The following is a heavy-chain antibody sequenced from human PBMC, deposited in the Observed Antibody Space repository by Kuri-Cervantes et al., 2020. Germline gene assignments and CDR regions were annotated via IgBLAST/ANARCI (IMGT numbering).Heavy chain of an antibody. Sequence: GESLKISCAASRFTFSSYNINWVRQAPGTGLECVGRIKSKANGGTTDYAAPVKGRFTISRDDSTNTLYLQMNSLISEDTAVYYCTTGLGGGWGQGTLVTVSS. CDR1: RFTFSSYN. J-gene: IGHJ4*02. CDR2: IKSKANGGTT. V-gene: IGHV3-15*01. CDR3: TTGLGGG. D-gene: IGHD2-15*01.